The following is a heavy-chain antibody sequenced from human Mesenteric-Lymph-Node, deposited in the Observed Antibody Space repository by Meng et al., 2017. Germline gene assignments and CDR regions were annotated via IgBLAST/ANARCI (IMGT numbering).Heavy chain of an antibody. J-gene: IGHJ3*02. V-gene: IGHV3-33*03. Sequence: GESLKISCAASGFTFSSYWMSWVRQAPGKGLEWVAVIWYDGSNKYYADSVKGRFTISRDNAKNSLYLQMNSLRAEDTALYYCAKDMNTAAFDIWGQGTMVTVSS. D-gene: IGHD1/OR15-1a*01. CDR1: GFTFSSYW. CDR2: IWYDGSNK. CDR3: AKDMNTAAFDI.